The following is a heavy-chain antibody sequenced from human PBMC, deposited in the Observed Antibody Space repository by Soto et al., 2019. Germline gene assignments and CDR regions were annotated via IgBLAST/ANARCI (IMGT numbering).Heavy chain of an antibody. Sequence: EVQLVASGGGLVKPGGSLRLSCAASGFTFSSYSMNWVRQAPGKGLEWVSSISTTSTYIYYADSVKGRFTISRDNAKNSLYLQMNSLRAEDTAVYYCAREGSLYGDSVSNCADYWGQGTLVTVSS. D-gene: IGHD4-17*01. CDR3: AREGSLYGDSVSNCADY. CDR1: GFTFSSYS. V-gene: IGHV3-21*01. CDR2: ISTTSTYI. J-gene: IGHJ4*02.